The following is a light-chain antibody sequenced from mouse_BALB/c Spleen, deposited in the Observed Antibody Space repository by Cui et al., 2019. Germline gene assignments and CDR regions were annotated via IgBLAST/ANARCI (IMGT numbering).Light chain of an antibody. V-gene: IGKV6-23*01. Sequence: DILMTHSHKFMSTSVGDRVSITCKASQDVGTAVAWYQQKPGQSPKLLIYWASTRHTGVPERFTGSGSGTDFTITISNVQSEDLADYFCQQYSSYPLTFGSGTKLEIK. CDR3: QQYSSYPLT. J-gene: IGKJ4*01. CDR1: QDVGTA. CDR2: WAS.